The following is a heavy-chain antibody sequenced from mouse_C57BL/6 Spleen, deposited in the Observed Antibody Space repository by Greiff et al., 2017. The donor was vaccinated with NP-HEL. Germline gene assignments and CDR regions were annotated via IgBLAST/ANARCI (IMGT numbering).Heavy chain of an antibody. CDR1: GYTFTDYY. V-gene: IGHV1-19*01. J-gene: IGHJ2*01. D-gene: IGHD2-4*01. Sequence: EVQLQQSGPVLVKPGASVKMSCKASGYTFTDYYMNWVKQSHGKSLEWIGVINPYNGGTSYNQKFKGKATLTVDKSSSTAYMELNSLTSEDSAVYYCARGYDYHYFDYWGQGTTHTVSS. CDR3: ARGYDYHYFDY. CDR2: INPYNGGT.